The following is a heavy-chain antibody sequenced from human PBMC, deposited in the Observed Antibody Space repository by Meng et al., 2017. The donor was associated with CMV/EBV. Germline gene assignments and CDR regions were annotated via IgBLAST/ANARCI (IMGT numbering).Heavy chain of an antibody. V-gene: IGHV1-69*05. Sequence: VSCKASGGPFSSYAISWVRQAPGQGLEWMGGIIPIFGTANYAQKFQGRVTITTDESTSTAYMELSSLRSEDTAVYYCARGLGHAVDNWGQGTLVTVSS. D-gene: IGHD5-12*01. CDR2: IIPIFGTA. CDR1: GGPFSSYA. J-gene: IGHJ4*02. CDR3: ARGLGHAVDN.